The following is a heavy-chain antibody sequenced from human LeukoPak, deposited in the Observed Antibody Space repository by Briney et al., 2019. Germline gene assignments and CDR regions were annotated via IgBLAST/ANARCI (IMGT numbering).Heavy chain of an antibody. Sequence: TAETLSLTCTVSGGSITSYYWSWLRQPAGKGLEWIGPAHSIWTTKYNSSLESRVTMSIDPSRNQFSLKLRSVTAADTAVYYCAREPDWFDPWGQGALVSVCS. V-gene: IGHV4-4*07. CDR1: GGSITSYY. CDR2: AHSIWTT. J-gene: IGHJ5*02. CDR3: AREPDWFDP.